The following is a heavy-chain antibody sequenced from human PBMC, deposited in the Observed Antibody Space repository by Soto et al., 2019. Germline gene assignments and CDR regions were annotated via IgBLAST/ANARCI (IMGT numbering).Heavy chain of an antibody. Sequence: GGSLRLSCAASGFTFSNAWMNWVRQAPGKGLEWVGRIKSKTDGGTTDYAAPVKGRFTISRDDSKDTLYLQMNSLKTEDTAVYYCTTGLSNGYYNFDYWGQGTPVTVSS. D-gene: IGHD3-22*01. CDR1: GFTFSNAW. CDR3: TTGLSNGYYNFDY. J-gene: IGHJ4*02. V-gene: IGHV3-15*07. CDR2: IKSKTDGGTT.